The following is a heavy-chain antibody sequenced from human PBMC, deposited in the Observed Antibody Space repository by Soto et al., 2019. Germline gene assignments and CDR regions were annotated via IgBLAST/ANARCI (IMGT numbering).Heavy chain of an antibody. D-gene: IGHD6-13*01. V-gene: IGHV5-51*01. J-gene: IGHJ4*02. Sequence: GESLKISCKGSGYSFTSYWIGWVRQMPGKGLEWMGIIYPGDSDTRYSPSFQGQVTISADKSISTAYLQWSSLKASDTAMYYCARSLYSSSWYIFDYRSQGTLVTVSS. CDR3: ARSLYSSSWYIFDY. CDR1: GYSFTSYW. CDR2: IYPGDSDT.